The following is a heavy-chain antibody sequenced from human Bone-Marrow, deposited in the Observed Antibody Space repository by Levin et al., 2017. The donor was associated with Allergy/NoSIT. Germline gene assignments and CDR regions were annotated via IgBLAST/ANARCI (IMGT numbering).Heavy chain of an antibody. Sequence: NPSETLSLTCSVSGGSIRSDFWSWIRQAPGKGLEWIGYISNNGRTIYDPSLKSRLTISLDTSKNQFSLKMRFVTAADTAIYYCARAHVWFGESTRFDPWGQGTLVTVSS. V-gene: IGHV4-59*01. CDR2: ISNNGRT. CDR1: GGSIRSDF. J-gene: IGHJ5*02. D-gene: IGHD3-10*01. CDR3: ARAHVWFGESTRFDP.